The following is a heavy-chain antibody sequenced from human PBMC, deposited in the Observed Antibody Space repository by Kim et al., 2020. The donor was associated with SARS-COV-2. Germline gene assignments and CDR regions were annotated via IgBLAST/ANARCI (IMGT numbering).Heavy chain of an antibody. CDR1: GFTFSDYY. CDR3: ARDHFCSSTSCYSYGMDV. J-gene: IGHJ6*02. CDR2: ISSSGNTI. D-gene: IGHD2-2*02. V-gene: IGHV3-11*04. Sequence: GGSRRLSCAASGFTFSDYYMSWIRQAPGKGLEWVSYISSSGNTIYYADSVKGRFTISRDNAKNSLYLQMNSLRAEDTAVYYCARDHFCSSTSCYSYGMDVWGQGTTVTVSS.